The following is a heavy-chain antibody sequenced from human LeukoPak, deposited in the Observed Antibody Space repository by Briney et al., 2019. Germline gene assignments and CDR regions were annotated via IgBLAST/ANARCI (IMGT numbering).Heavy chain of an antibody. CDR2: VNSDGSTT. CDR3: ARGYYSSSRIDN. V-gene: IGHV3-74*01. CDR1: GFPFSNYR. J-gene: IGHJ4*02. Sequence: GGSLRLSCAASGFPFSNYRMHWVRQAPGKGLVWVSRVNSDGSTTNYADSVKGRFTISRDNAENTLYMRMNSLRPEDTAVYYCARGYYSSSRIDNWGQGTLVSVSS. D-gene: IGHD6-13*01.